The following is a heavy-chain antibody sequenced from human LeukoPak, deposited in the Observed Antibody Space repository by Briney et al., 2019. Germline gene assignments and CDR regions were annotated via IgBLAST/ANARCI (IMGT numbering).Heavy chain of an antibody. CDR1: GFTFSSYG. V-gene: IGHV3-33*01. J-gene: IGHJ3*02. D-gene: IGHD2-2*01. CDR2: IWYDGSNK. Sequence: WGSLRLSCAASGFTFSSYGMHWIRQAPGKGLEWVAVIWYDGSNKYYADSVKGRFTISRDNSKNTLYLQMNSLRAEDTAVYYAAAIYQPRFPARRPHDAFDIWGQGTMVTVSS. CDR3: AAIYQPRFPARRPHDAFDI.